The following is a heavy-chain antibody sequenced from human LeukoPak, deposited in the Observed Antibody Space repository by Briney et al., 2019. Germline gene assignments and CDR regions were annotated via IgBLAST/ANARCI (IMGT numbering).Heavy chain of an antibody. V-gene: IGHV1-69*13. J-gene: IGHJ3*01. CDR2: IIPIYPTT. CDR1: GYTFTGYY. CDR3: ARASFPFLEWTTSIPFDV. Sequence: SVKVSCKASGYTFTGYYMHWVRQAPGQRLEWMGGIIPIYPTTDYAQRFQGRVTISADESKGTVSLELSNLRSEDTAVYYCARASFPFLEWTTSIPFDVWGQGTVVIVSS. D-gene: IGHD3-3*01.